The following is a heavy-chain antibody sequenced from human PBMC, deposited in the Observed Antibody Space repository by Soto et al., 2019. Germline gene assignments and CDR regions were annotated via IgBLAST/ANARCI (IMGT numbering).Heavy chain of an antibody. CDR1: GFTFSSYW. J-gene: IGHJ4*02. Sequence: GGSLRLSCAASGFTFSSYWMSWVRQAPGKGLEWVANIKQDGSEKYYVDSVKGRFTISRDNAKNSLYLQMNSLRAEDTAVYYCAREDPDVWFGEAHGRYYFDYWGQGTLVTVST. D-gene: IGHD3-10*01. CDR3: AREDPDVWFGEAHGRYYFDY. CDR2: IKQDGSEK. V-gene: IGHV3-7*01.